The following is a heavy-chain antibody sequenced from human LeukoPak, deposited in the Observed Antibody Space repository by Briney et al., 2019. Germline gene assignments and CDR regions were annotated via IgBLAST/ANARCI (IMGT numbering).Heavy chain of an antibody. D-gene: IGHD5-12*01. CDR2: ISSSGSTI. Sequence: PGGSLRLSCAASGFSFSNYGMNWVRQAPGKGLEWVSYISSSGSTIYYADSVKGRFTISRDNAKNSLYLQMNSLRAEDTAVYYCARPESGYDGPYYYYMDVWGKGTTVTVSS. CDR3: ARPESGYDGPYYYYMDV. CDR1: GFSFSNYG. J-gene: IGHJ6*03. V-gene: IGHV3-48*04.